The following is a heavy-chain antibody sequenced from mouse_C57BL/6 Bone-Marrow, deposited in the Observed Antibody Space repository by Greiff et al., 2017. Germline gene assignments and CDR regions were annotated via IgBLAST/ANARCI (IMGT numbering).Heavy chain of an antibody. CDR2: IDPEDGET. V-gene: IGHV14-2*01. Sequence: VQLQQSGAELVKPGASVKLSCTASGFNFKDYYIHWVKQRTEQGLEWIGRIDPEDGETNYAPKFQDKATITADTSSNTAYLQLSSLTSEDPAVYYCTRSLIYYGTNYWGQGTTLTVSS. D-gene: IGHD1-1*01. J-gene: IGHJ2*01. CDR3: TRSLIYYGTNY. CDR1: GFNFKDYY.